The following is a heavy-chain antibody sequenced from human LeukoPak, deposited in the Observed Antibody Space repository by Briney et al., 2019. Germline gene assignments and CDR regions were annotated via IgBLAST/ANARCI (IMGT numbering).Heavy chain of an antibody. CDR2: TYYSGST. CDR3: ARGDFCSKSNCYLRPMDV. CDR1: GGSISDYY. D-gene: IGHD3-3*01. J-gene: IGHJ6*03. V-gene: IGHV4-59*01. Sequence: SETLSLTGTGSGGSISDYYWNWIRQPPGKGLKGIGYTYYSGSTTYNPCVTSRVTMSVDTAKNQFSLKLRSVTAADTAVYYCARGDFCSKSNCYLRPMDVWGKGTTVTVSS.